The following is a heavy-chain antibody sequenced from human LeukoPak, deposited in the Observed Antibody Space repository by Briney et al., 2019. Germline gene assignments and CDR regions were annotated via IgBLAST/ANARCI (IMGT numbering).Heavy chain of an antibody. D-gene: IGHD1-26*01. J-gene: IGHJ4*02. Sequence: GGSLRLSCAASGFTFSSYAMSWVRQAPGKGLEWVSAISGCGGNTYYADSVKGRFSISRDNSKTTLYLQMNSLRAEDTAVYYCAKDSTGSYYKVLNGYFDYWGQGTMVTVSS. CDR2: ISGCGGNT. CDR3: AKDSTGSYYKVLNGYFDY. V-gene: IGHV3-23*01. CDR1: GFTFSSYA.